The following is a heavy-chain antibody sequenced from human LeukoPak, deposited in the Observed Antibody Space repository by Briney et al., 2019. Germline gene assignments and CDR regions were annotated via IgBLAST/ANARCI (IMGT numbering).Heavy chain of an antibody. CDR1: GYTFTSYG. D-gene: IGHD4-17*01. J-gene: IGHJ4*02. Sequence: GESLKVSCNASGYTFTSYGVRWVRQAPGQGLEWMGWISAYNGNTNYAQKLQGRVTMTTDTSTSTAYMELRSLRSDDTAVYYCARGGYGDLLDYWGQGTLVTVSS. V-gene: IGHV1-18*01. CDR2: ISAYNGNT. CDR3: ARGGYGDLLDY.